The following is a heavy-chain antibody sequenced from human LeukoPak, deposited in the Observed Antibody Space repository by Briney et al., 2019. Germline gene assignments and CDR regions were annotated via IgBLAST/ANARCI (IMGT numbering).Heavy chain of an antibody. J-gene: IGHJ4*02. D-gene: IGHD3-10*01. V-gene: IGHV3-23*01. Sequence: GGSLRLSCVASGFTFSNYAISWVRQAPGKGLEWVSAISGRGGSTYYVDSVKGRFTISRDNSKNTLYLQMNSLRAEDTVVYYCAKDTSSSGSYFDYWGQGTLVTVSS. CDR2: ISGRGGST. CDR1: GFTFSNYA. CDR3: AKDTSSSGSYFDY.